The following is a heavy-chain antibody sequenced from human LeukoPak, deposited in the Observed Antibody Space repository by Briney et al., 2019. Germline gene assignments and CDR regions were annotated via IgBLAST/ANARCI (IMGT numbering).Heavy chain of an antibody. J-gene: IGHJ6*02. Sequence: GGSLRLSCAASGFTFDDYAMHWVRHAPGKGLEWVSGISWNSGSIGYADSVKGRFTISRDNSKNTLYLQMNSLRAEDTAVYYCARDTVDTAMVFEGPYYYGMDVWGQGTTVTVSS. CDR2: ISWNSGSI. D-gene: IGHD5-18*01. V-gene: IGHV3-9*01. CDR3: ARDTVDTAMVFEGPYYYGMDV. CDR1: GFTFDDYA.